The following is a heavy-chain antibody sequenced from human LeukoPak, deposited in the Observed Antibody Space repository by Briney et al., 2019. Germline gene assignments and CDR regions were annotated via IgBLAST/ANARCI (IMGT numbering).Heavy chain of an antibody. CDR3: ARRYCGGGSCYSSFDY. D-gene: IGHD2-15*01. Sequence: PSETLSLTCTVSGGSITSYYWSWIRQPPGKGLDWIGYIYYSGSTNYNPSLKSRVTMSVDTSKNQFSLKLSSVTAADTAVYYCARRYCGGGSCYSSFDYWGQGTLVTVSS. V-gene: IGHV4-59*08. CDR2: IYYSGST. J-gene: IGHJ4*02. CDR1: GGSITSYY.